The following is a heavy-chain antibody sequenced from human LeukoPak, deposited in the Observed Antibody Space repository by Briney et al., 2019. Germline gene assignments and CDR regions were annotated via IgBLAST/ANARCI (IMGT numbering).Heavy chain of an antibody. CDR3: TPGGKDYVH. Sequence: GGSLRLSCAASGFSFSNTWMNWIRLAPGKGLEWVGRVKSKSDGGTAEYAAPVKGRFTISRDDSKNTLYVEMSSLKIEDTALYYCTPGGKDYVHWGQGTLVTVSS. J-gene: IGHJ4*02. CDR2: VKSKSDGGTA. V-gene: IGHV3-15*07. D-gene: IGHD4-17*01. CDR1: GFSFSNTW.